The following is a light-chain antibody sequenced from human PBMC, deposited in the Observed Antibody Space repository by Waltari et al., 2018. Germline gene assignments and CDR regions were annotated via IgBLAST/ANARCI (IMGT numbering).Light chain of an antibody. Sequence: QSALTQPASVSGSPGQSINMPCTGNSSDVGSFNLVSWYQQHPGKAPKLMIYVVTKRPSGVSNRFSGSKSGNTASLTISGLQAEDEADYYCCSYATSSWVFGGGTRLTVL. CDR2: VVT. J-gene: IGLJ3*02. CDR3: CSYATSSWV. CDR1: SSDVGSFNL. V-gene: IGLV2-23*02.